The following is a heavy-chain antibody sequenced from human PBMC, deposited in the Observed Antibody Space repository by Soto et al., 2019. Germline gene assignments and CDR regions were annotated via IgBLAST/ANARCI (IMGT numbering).Heavy chain of an antibody. D-gene: IGHD3-10*01. Sequence: QVQLQQWGAGLLKPSETLSLTCAVYGGSFSGYYWSWIRQPPGKGLEWIGEIYHSGSTNYNPSLKSRVTISVDKSKNQFSLKLSSVTAADTAVYYCARVVGSGSYHAFDIWGQGTMVTVSS. CDR3: ARVVGSGSYHAFDI. V-gene: IGHV4-34*01. CDR1: GGSFSGYY. J-gene: IGHJ3*02. CDR2: IYHSGST.